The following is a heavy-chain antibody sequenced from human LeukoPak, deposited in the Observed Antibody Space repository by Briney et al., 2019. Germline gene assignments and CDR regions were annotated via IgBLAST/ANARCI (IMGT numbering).Heavy chain of an antibody. D-gene: IGHD2-2*01. CDR3: ARDTIVVVPAAIFAHYMDV. Sequence: GGSLRLSCAASGFTFSSYSMNWVRQAPGKGLEWVSYISSSSSTIYYADSVKGRFTISRDNAKNSLNLQMNSLRAEDTAVYYCARDTIVVVPAAIFAHYMDVWGKGTTVTVSS. J-gene: IGHJ6*03. CDR2: ISSSSSTI. V-gene: IGHV3-48*01. CDR1: GFTFSSYS.